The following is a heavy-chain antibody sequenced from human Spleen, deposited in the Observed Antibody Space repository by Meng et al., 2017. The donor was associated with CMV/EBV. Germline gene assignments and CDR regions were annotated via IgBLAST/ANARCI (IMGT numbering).Heavy chain of an antibody. Sequence: FSGYYWSWIRQPPGKGLEWIGEINHSGSTNYNPSLKSRVTISVDTSKNQFSLKLSSVTAADTAVYYCARRNDFWSGYRLLGYYFDYWGQGTLVTVSS. CDR2: INHSGST. D-gene: IGHD3-3*01. J-gene: IGHJ4*02. V-gene: IGHV4-34*01. CDR3: ARRNDFWSGYRLLGYYFDY. CDR1: FSGYY.